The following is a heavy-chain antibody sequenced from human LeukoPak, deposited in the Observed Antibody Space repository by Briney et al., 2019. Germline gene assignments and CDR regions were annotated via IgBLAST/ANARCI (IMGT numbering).Heavy chain of an antibody. CDR3: AKAGYSTPSSFDY. D-gene: IGHD6-13*01. V-gene: IGHV3-23*01. J-gene: IGHJ4*02. CDR1: GFTFSRYA. CDR2: ISGGGGST. Sequence: PGGSLRLSCAASGFTFSRYAMSWVRQAPGKGLEWVSSISGGGGSTYYADSVKGRFTISRDNSKNTLYLQVNSLRAEDTAVYYCAKAGYSTPSSFDYWGQGTLVTVSS.